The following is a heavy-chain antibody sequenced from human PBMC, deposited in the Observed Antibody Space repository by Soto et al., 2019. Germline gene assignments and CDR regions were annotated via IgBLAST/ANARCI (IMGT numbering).Heavy chain of an antibody. CDR3: ARDNQYAHYDFGSRFDY. V-gene: IGHV4-61*08. CDR2: TSYSGNS. CDR1: GDSVSSRGPVSSGGYY. D-gene: IGHD3-3*01. J-gene: IGHJ4*02. Sequence: SETLSLTCTVSGDSVSSRGPVSSGGYYWTWIRQPPGKGLEWIGYTSYSGNSTYRPSLKSRVAISLDTSKNQFSLKLTSVTAADTAVYYCARDNQYAHYDFGSRFDYWGQGALVA.